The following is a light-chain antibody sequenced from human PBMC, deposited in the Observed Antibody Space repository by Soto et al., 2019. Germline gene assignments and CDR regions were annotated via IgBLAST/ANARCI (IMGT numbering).Light chain of an antibody. CDR1: SSDVGGYNY. J-gene: IGLJ1*01. V-gene: IGLV2-14*01. Sequence: QSVLTRPASVSGSPVQSITISCTGTSSDVGGYNYVSWYQQHPGKAPKLMIYDVSNRPSGVSNRFSGSKSGNTASLTISGLRAEDEADYYCSSYTSSSTLHYVFGTGTKVTVL. CDR3: SSYTSSSTLHYV. CDR2: DVS.